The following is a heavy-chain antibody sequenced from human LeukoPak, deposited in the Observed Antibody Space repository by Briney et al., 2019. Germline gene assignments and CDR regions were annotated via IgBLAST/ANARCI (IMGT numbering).Heavy chain of an antibody. CDR2: ISGSAFST. Sequence: PGGSLRLSCAASGLTFSSYGMSWVRQAPGKGLEWVSGISGSAFSTDYADSVKGRFTISRDNSRNTLYLQMNSLRGDDTAVYYCVKGLGVDDNWGQGTLVTVSS. D-gene: IGHD3-10*01. J-gene: IGHJ4*02. V-gene: IGHV3-23*01. CDR3: VKGLGVDDN. CDR1: GLTFSSYG.